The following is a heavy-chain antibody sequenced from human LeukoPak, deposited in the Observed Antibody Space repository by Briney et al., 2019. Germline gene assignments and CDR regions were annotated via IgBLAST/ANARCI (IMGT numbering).Heavy chain of an antibody. V-gene: IGHV4-4*07. CDR3: ARHGTMFNPVGYFDY. J-gene: IGHJ4*02. CDR2: IYTSGST. D-gene: IGHD3-10*02. CDR1: GGSISSYY. Sequence: SETLSLTCTVSGGSISSYYWSWIRQPAGKGLEWIGRIYTSGSTNYNPSLKSRVTISVDTSENQFSLKLSSVTAADTAVYYCARHGTMFNPVGYFDYWGQGTLVTVSS.